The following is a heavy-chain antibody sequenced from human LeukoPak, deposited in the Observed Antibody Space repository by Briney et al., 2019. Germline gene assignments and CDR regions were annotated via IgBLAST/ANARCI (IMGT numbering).Heavy chain of an antibody. Sequence: ASVKVSCKASGGTFSSYAISWVGQAPGQGLEGMGRIIPILGIANYAQKFQGRVTITADKSTSTAYMELSSLRSEDTAVYYCARGDCSSTSCYTDYWGQGTLVTVSS. D-gene: IGHD2-2*02. CDR1: GGTFSSYA. CDR2: IIPILGIA. CDR3: ARGDCSSTSCYTDY. J-gene: IGHJ4*02. V-gene: IGHV1-69*04.